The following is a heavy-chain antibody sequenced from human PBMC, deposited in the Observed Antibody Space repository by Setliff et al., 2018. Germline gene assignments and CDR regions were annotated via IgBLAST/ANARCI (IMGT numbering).Heavy chain of an antibody. J-gene: IGHJ4*02. Sequence: TLSLTCTVSGDSISSGSYYWTWIRQPAGKGLEWIGHFHTGGSTNYNRSLRSRVSISVDTSKNQFSLKLSSVTAADTAVYYCAREERYYNFWSGYFDYWGQGTLVTVSS. V-gene: IGHV4-61*09. CDR2: FHTGGST. CDR1: GDSISSGSYY. CDR3: AREERYYNFWSGYFDY. D-gene: IGHD3-3*01.